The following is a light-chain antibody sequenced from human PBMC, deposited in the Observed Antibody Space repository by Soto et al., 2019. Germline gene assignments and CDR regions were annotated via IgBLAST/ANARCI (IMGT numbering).Light chain of an antibody. CDR3: QQYSIYPRT. CDR1: QSISSW. Sequence: DIPMTQSPSTLSASVGDRVTITCRASQSISSWLAWYQQKPGKAPNLLIYKASSLESGVPSRFSGSGSWTEFTLTISSLQPDEFASYYCQQYSIYPRTFGQGTKVEIK. J-gene: IGKJ1*01. CDR2: KAS. V-gene: IGKV1-5*03.